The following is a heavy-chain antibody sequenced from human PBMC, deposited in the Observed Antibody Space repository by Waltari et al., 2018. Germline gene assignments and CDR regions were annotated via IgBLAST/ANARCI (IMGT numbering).Heavy chain of an antibody. D-gene: IGHD3-22*01. V-gene: IGHV4-38-2*01. CDR3: ARLVIVVVISAFDI. CDR1: GYSISSGYY. CDR2: IYHSGRT. J-gene: IGHJ3*02. Sequence: QVQLQESGPGLVKPSETLSLTCAVSGYSISSGYYWGWIRQPPGKGLEWIGSIYHSGRTYYNPSLKSRVTISVDTSKNQFSLKLSSVTAADTAVYYCARLVIVVVISAFDIWGQGTMVTVSS.